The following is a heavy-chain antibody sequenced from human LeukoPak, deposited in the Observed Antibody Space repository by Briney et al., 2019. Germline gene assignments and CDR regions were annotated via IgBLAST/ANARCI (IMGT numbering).Heavy chain of an antibody. CDR3: ARGRYYGFNWFDP. V-gene: IGHV3-66*01. CDR1: GFTVSSNY. D-gene: IGHD3-10*01. CDR2: IYSGGST. Sequence: GGSLRLSCAASGFTVSSNYMSWVRQAPGKGLEWVSVIYSGGSTYYADSVKGRFTISRDNSKNTLYLQMNSLRAEDAAVYYCARGRYYGFNWFDPWGQGTLVTVSS. J-gene: IGHJ5*02.